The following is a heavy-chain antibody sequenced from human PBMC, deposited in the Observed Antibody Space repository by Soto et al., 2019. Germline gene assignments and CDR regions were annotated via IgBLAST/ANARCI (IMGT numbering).Heavy chain of an antibody. D-gene: IGHD3-10*01. V-gene: IGHV3-30*18. CDR2: ISYDGSNK. J-gene: IGHJ6*02. CDR3: AKTLSQGKGSGKFGPRYYYGMDV. CDR1: GFTFSSYG. Sequence: QVQLVESGGGVVQPGRSLRLSCAASGFTFSSYGMHWVRQAPGKGLEWVAVISYDGSNKYYADSVKGRFTISRDNSKNTLYLQMNSLRAEDTAVYYCAKTLSQGKGSGKFGPRYYYGMDVWGQGTTVTVSS.